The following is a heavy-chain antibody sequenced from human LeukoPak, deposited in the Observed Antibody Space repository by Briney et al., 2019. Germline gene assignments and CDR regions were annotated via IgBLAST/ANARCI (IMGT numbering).Heavy chain of an antibody. V-gene: IGHV3-21*01. D-gene: IGHD6-13*01. J-gene: IGHJ6*03. CDR2: ISWRSSDI. Sequence: PGRSLRLSCAASGFTFSSYNMKWVRQAPGKGLEWVSCISWRSSDIEYADSVKGRFTISRDNAKKSLYLQMNNLRAEDTAVYYCARVYSSSWYFGYLYIDVWGNGTTVTVSS. CDR1: GFTFSSYN. CDR3: ARVYSSSWYFGYLYIDV.